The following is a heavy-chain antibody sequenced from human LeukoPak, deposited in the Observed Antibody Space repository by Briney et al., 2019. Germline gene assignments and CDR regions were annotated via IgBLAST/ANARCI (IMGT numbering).Heavy chain of an antibody. Sequence: SQTLSLTCAISGVSVSSDSAAWNWISQSPSRGLEWLGRTYYSSKCYDDYEVSVKRRLTLHPDTSKNQFSLQLNSVPPEDTAVYYCARDSRWLGIDYWGQGPLVTVSS. CDR2: TYYSSKCYD. J-gene: IGHJ4*02. D-gene: IGHD6-19*01. CDR3: ARDSRWLGIDY. CDR1: GVSVSSDSAA. V-gene: IGHV6-1*01.